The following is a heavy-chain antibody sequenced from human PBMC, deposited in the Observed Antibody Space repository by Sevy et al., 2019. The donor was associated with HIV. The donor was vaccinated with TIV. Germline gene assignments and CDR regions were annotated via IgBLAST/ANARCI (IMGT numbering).Heavy chain of an antibody. D-gene: IGHD2-15*01. CDR1: GFTVSSNY. CDR2: IYSGGST. CDR3: ARDLNYCSGGSCYWFDP. Sequence: GGSLRLSCAASGFTVSSNYMSWVRQAPGKGLEWVSVIYSGGSTYYADSVKGRFTISRDNSKNTLYLQMNSLRAEDTAVYYCARDLNYCSGGSCYWFDPWGQGTLDTVSS. V-gene: IGHV3-53*01. J-gene: IGHJ5*02.